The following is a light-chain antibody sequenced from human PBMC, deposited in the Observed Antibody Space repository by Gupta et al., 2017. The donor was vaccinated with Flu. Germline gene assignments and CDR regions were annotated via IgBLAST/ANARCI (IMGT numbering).Light chain of an antibody. Sequence: DIHMTQSPSTLSASVGDRVTITCRASQNIIRWLAWYQQKPGKAPKLLIYRASNLESGVPSRFSGSGSGTEFTLTISSLQPDDFATYYFQQDGNYWTFGHGTKVEIK. V-gene: IGKV1-5*03. CDR1: QNIIRW. J-gene: IGKJ1*01. CDR3: QQDGNYWT. CDR2: RAS.